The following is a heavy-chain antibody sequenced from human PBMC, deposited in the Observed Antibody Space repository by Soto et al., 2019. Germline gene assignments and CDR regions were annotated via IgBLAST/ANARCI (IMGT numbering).Heavy chain of an antibody. CDR2: IYYSGST. CDR1: GGSISSYY. Sequence: QVQLQESGPGLVKPSETLSLTCTVSGGSISSYYWSWIRQPPGKGLEWIGDIYYSGSTNYNPSLKSRVTISVDTSKNQFSLKLSSVTAADTAVYYCARGYSGTYGRLDPWGQGTLVTVSS. CDR3: ARGYSGTYGRLDP. V-gene: IGHV4-59*01. J-gene: IGHJ5*02. D-gene: IGHD1-26*01.